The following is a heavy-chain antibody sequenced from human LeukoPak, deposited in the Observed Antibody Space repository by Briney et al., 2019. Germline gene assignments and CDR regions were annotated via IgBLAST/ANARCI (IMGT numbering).Heavy chain of an antibody. CDR3: ARGRGGSCRNWFDP. CDR1: GGTFSSYA. J-gene: IGHJ5*02. D-gene: IGHD1-26*01. Sequence: ASVKVSCKASGGTFSSYAISWVRQAPGQGLEWMGGIIPIFGTANYAQKFQGRVTITTDESTSTAYMELSSLRSEDTAVYYCARGRGGSCRNWFDPWGQGTLVTVSS. CDR2: IIPIFGTA. V-gene: IGHV1-69*05.